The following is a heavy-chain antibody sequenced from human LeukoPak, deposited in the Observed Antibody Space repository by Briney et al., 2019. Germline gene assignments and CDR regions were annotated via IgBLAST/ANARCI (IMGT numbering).Heavy chain of an antibody. CDR3: AKESWFGESLNFDY. V-gene: IGHV3-30*18. CDR1: GFTFSRYG. D-gene: IGHD3-10*01. CDR2: ISDDGSNT. Sequence: PGGSLRLSCAASGFTFSRYGIHWVRQAPGKGLEWVAVISDDGSNTYYADSVKGRFTISRDNSKKTLYLQMNNLRAEDTAVYYCAKESWFGESLNFDYWGQGALVTVSS. J-gene: IGHJ4*02.